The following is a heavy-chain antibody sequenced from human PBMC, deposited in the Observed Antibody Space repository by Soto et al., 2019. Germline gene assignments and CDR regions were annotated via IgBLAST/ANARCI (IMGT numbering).Heavy chain of an antibody. J-gene: IGHJ4*02. CDR3: AKDCLGGGLDS. CDR1: GFIFSNYA. V-gene: IGHV3-23*01. D-gene: IGHD3-10*01. Sequence: EVQLLQSGGGLVQPGGSLRLSCAASGFIFSNYAMNWVRQAPGKGLEWVSIVTSRGDTTYYADSVKGRFTISRDNSKYTVYLQVNSLTAEDTAVYYCAKDCLGGGLDSWGQGTLVSFSS. CDR2: VTSRGDTT.